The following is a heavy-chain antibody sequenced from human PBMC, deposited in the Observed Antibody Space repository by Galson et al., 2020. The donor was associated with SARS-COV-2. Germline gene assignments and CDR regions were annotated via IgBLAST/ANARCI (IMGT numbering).Heavy chain of an antibody. D-gene: IGHD3-10*01. J-gene: IGHJ4*02. CDR3: SKDRGPYFVSGPLDN. CDR2: ISWNRGSK. Sequence: GGSLRPPCAAPGFNFDDYAMHWARQPPGKGLDWFPRISWNRGSKGYPDAVKGRFTISRENAKDYLFLQMTSRRPEAMALYYCSKDRGPYFVSGPLDNWGQGTLVTVSS. V-gene: IGHV3-9*03. CDR1: GFNFDDYA.